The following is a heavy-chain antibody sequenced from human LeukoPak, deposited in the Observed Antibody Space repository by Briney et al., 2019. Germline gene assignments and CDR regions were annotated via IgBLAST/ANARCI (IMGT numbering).Heavy chain of an antibody. V-gene: IGHV4-34*01. CDR3: ARAEDTAMATNEFDY. Sequence: SETLSLTCAVYGGSFSGYYWSWIRQPPGKGLEWIGEINHSGSTNYNPSLKSRVTISVDTSKNQFSLKLSSVTAADTAVYYCARAEDTAMATNEFDYWGQGTLVTVFS. J-gene: IGHJ4*02. CDR2: INHSGST. CDR1: GGSFSGYY. D-gene: IGHD5-18*01.